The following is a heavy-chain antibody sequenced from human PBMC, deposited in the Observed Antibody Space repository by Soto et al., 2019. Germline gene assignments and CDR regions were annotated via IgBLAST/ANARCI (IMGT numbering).Heavy chain of an antibody. V-gene: IGHV4-31*03. CDR3: ARTGLGMDVAGLFYHYAMDV. Sequence: QVQLQESGPGLVKPSQTLSLTCTVSGDSISSGGYYWNWVRQHPGQGLEWIGFIYYNGNTYYNPSLQSRVTISVHTSETQDSLTLSCVPAADTAGYFWARTGLGMDVAGLFYHYAMDVWGRGTKVTVSS. D-gene: IGHD6-19*01. CDR2: IYYNGNT. J-gene: IGHJ6*02. CDR1: GDSISSGGYY.